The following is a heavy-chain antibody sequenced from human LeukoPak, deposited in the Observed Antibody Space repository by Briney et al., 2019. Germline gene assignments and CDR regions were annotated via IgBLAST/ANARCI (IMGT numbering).Heavy chain of an antibody. V-gene: IGHV3-74*01. Sequence: PGGSLRLSCAASGFSFSSFWMHWVRQTPGKGLVWVSRINTDGRITTYADSVKGRFTISRDNVKNSLYLQMNSLKDEDTAVYYCARVRLGASPFFDYWGQGTLVTVSS. CDR1: GFSFSSFW. CDR2: INTDGRIT. D-gene: IGHD3-16*01. CDR3: ARVRLGASPFFDY. J-gene: IGHJ4*02.